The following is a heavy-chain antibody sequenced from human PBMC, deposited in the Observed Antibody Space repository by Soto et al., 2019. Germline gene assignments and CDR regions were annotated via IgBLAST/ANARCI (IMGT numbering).Heavy chain of an antibody. V-gene: IGHV1-18*01. J-gene: IGHJ4*02. CDR1: GYTFTSYG. CDR2: ISANNGYT. D-gene: IGHD3-22*01. CDR3: ARDQEGGDYHSTGIDY. Sequence: QVQLVQSGAEVKKPGASVKVSCKASGYTFTSYGISWVRQAPGQGLEWMGWISANNGYTNYAQKLQGRVTMTTDASTSTPYMELRSLRSDDAAVYYCARDQEGGDYHSTGIDYWGQGTLVTVSS.